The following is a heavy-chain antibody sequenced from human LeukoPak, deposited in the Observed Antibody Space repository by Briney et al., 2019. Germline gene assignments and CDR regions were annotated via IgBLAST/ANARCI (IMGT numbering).Heavy chain of an antibody. J-gene: IGHJ4*02. CDR3: ARGGNAWDNAFDY. CDR1: GYTFTGYY. CDR2: INPTSGGT. V-gene: IGHV1-2*02. Sequence: ASVRVSCKASGYTFTGYYIHWVRQAPGQGLEWMGWINPTSGGTKYAQKFQGRVTMTRDTSISTAYMELSRLRADDTVVFYCARGGNAWDNAFDYWGQGTLVTVSS. D-gene: IGHD1/OR15-1a*01.